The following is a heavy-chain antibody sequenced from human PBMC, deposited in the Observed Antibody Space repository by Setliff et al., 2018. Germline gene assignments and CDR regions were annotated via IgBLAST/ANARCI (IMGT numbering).Heavy chain of an antibody. Sequence: SETLSLTCTVSGGSLRNNFWGGIRQSPGKGLEWIGSLYYSGDTYYNPSLKSRVTMSVDMSKNQFSLKLSSVTAADTAVYSCARGEISWRGGAFDIWGQGTMVTVSS. J-gene: IGHJ3*02. CDR1: GGSLRNNF. D-gene: IGHD3-3*01. CDR2: LYYSGDT. V-gene: IGHV4-39*01. CDR3: ARGEISWRGGAFDI.